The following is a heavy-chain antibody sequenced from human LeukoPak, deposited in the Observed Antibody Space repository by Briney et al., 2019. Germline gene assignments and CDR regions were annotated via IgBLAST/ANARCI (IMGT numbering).Heavy chain of an antibody. CDR3: AREGGSYLDV. CDR1: GIAVSSNH. J-gene: IGHJ6*04. Sequence: PGGSLRLSCAASGIAVSSNHMNWVRQAPGKGLEWVSVIYSGGSTYSADSVKGRFTISRDNSKNTLYLQMNSLRAEDTAVYYCAREGGSYLDVWGKGTTVTVSS. CDR2: IYSGGST. D-gene: IGHD3-10*01. V-gene: IGHV3-53*01.